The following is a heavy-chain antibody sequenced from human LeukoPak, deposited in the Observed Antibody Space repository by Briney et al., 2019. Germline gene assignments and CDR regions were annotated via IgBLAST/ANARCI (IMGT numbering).Heavy chain of an antibody. CDR2: IKKDGSEK. Sequence: GGSLRLSCAASGFTFSNYWMTWVRQAPGKGLEWVANIKKDGSEKNYVDSVKGRFTISRDNAKNSLYLQMNSLRAEDTAVYYCAKSRGAEDYWGQGTLVTVSS. V-gene: IGHV3-7*01. CDR1: GFTFSNYW. D-gene: IGHD4/OR15-4a*01. J-gene: IGHJ4*02. CDR3: AKSRGAEDY.